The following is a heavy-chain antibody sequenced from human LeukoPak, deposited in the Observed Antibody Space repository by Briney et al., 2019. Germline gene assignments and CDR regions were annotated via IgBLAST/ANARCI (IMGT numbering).Heavy chain of an antibody. J-gene: IGHJ4*02. CDR2: INSDGSST. CDR1: VFSVSNYY. V-gene: IGHV3-74*01. D-gene: IGHD5-18*01. CDR3: ARDRATAMFDY. Sequence: PGGSLRLSCSASVFSVSNYYMNWVRQAPGKGLVWVSRINSDGSSTTYADSVKGRFTISRDNAKNTLYLQMNSLRAEDTAVYYCARDRATAMFDYWAQGTLVTVSS.